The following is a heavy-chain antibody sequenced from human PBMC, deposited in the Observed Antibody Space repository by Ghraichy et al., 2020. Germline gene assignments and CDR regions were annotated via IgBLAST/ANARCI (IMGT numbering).Heavy chain of an antibody. CDR3: ARERHRLSDVDY. Sequence: GGSLRLSCVGSGFTFSTYGMHWVRQAPGKGLEWVAAIWYDGTNKYYADSVKGRFSVSRDNPKNTLYLQMNSLRAEDTAVYYCARERHRLSDVDYWGQGTLVTVSS. J-gene: IGHJ4*02. CDR1: GFTFSTYG. CDR2: IWYDGTNK. V-gene: IGHV3-33*01.